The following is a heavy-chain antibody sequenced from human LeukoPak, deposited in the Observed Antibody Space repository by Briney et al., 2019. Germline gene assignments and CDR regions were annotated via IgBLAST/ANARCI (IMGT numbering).Heavy chain of an antibody. D-gene: IGHD3-16*01. Sequence: PGESLRLSCAASGFTFSSYSMNWVRQAPGKGLEWVAVISYDGSNKYYADSVKGRFTISRDNSKNTLYLQMNSLRAEDTAVYYCARVGGTANLYYYFDYWGQGTLVTVSS. CDR2: ISYDGSNK. CDR1: GFTFSSYS. V-gene: IGHV3-30*03. J-gene: IGHJ4*02. CDR3: ARVGGTANLYYYFDY.